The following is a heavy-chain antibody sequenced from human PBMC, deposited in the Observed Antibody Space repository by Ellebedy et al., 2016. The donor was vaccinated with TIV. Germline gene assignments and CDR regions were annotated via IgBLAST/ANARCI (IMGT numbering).Heavy chain of an antibody. J-gene: IGHJ5*02. CDR2: IWHDGSKK. CDR3: ARDWSGYFDP. CDR1: GFTFSLNW. V-gene: IGHV3-33*08. D-gene: IGHD3-3*01. Sequence: PGESLKISCAASGFTFSLNWMYWVRQAPGKGLEWVAVIWHDGSKKYYADSVKGRFTISRDNSKNTLYLQMNSLRAEDTAVYYCARDWSGYFDPWGQGTLVTVSS.